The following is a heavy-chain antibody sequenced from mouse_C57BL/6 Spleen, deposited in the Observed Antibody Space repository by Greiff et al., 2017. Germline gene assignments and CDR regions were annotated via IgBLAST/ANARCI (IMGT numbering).Heavy chain of an antibody. D-gene: IGHD2-5*01. CDR2: INPTYGTT. CDR3: ATPPYYSNSWLAY. V-gene: IGHV1-39*01. Sequence: VQLQQPGPELVKPGASVKISCKASGYSFTDYNMNWVKQSHGKSLEWIGVINPTYGTTSYNQKFKGKATLTVDQSSSTAYMQLNSLTSEDSAVYYCATPPYYSNSWLAYWGQGTLVTVSA. CDR1: GYSFTDYN. J-gene: IGHJ3*01.